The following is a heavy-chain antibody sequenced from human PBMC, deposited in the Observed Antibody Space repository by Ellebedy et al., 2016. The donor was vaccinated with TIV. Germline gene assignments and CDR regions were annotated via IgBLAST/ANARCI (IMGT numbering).Heavy chain of an antibody. J-gene: IGHJ4*02. CDR3: ARDAPYDSSGYYDEY. V-gene: IGHV3-48*02. CDR1: GFTSSSYS. CDR2: ISSSSSTI. Sequence: PGGSLRLSCAPSGFTSSSYSITWVLQAPAKGLYWVSYISSSSSTIYYADSVKGRFTISRDNAKNSLYLQMNSLRDEDTAVYYCARDAPYDSSGYYDEYWGQGTLVTVSS. D-gene: IGHD3-22*01.